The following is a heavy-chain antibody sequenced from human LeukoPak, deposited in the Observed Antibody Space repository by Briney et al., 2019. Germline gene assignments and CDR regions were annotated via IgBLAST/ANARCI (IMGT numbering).Heavy chain of an antibody. V-gene: IGHV1-3*01. CDR1: GYTFTSYA. D-gene: IGHD2-2*02. CDR3: ARGTPYCSSASCYNY. CDR2: INAGNGNT. J-gene: IGHJ4*02. Sequence: AASVKVSCKASGYTFTSYAMHWVRQAPGQRLEWMGWINAGNGNTKYSQKFQGRVTITRDTSASTAYMGLSNLGSKDTAVYYCARGTPYCSSASCYNYWGQGSLVTVSS.